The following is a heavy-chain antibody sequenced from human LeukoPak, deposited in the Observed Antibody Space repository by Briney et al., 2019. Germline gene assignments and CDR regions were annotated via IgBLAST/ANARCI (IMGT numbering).Heavy chain of an antibody. J-gene: IGHJ6*02. V-gene: IGHV4-34*01. CDR2: INHSGST. D-gene: IGHD3-10*01. CDR3: ARAPITMVWGRRGSYGMDV. Sequence: SETLSLTCAVCGGSFSGYYWSWIRQPPGKGLEWIGEINHSGSTNYNPSLKSRVTISVDTSKNQFSLKLSSVTAADTAVYYCARAPITMVWGRRGSYGMDVWGQGTTVTVSS. CDR1: GGSFSGYY.